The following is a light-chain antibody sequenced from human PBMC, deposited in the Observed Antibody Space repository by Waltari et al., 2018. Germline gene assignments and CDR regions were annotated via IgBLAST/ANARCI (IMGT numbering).Light chain of an antibody. CDR1: SSDVGGFDH. V-gene: IGLV2-14*03. CDR2: DVN. CDR3: SSYTSRNTLL. J-gene: IGLJ2*01. Sequence: QSALTQPASVSGSPGQSITISCPGTSSDVGGFDHVSWYQQHPNKAPKLLIYDVNNRPSGVSNRFSGSKSGNTASLTISGLQAEDEADYYCSSYTSRNTLLFGGGTKLTAL.